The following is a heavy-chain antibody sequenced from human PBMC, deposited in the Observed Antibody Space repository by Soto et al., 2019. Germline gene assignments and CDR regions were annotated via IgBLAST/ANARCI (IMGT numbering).Heavy chain of an antibody. CDR1: ISSSSYY. Sequence: ISSSSYYWGWIRQPPGKGLEWIGSIYYSGSTYYNPSLKSRVTISVDTSKNQFSLKLSSVTAADTAVYYCARLKGGRKIDILTGYLDPGSDYWGQGTLVTVSS. CDR3: ARLKGGRKIDILTGYLDPGSDY. D-gene: IGHD3-9*01. CDR2: IYYSGST. V-gene: IGHV4-39*01. J-gene: IGHJ4*02.